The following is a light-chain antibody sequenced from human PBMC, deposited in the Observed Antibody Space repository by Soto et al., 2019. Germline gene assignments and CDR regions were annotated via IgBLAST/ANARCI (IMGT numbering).Light chain of an antibody. CDR1: QGISSW. Sequence: DIQMTQSPSSVSASVGDRVTITCRASQGISSWLAWYQRKPAKAPKLLIYAASTLQSGVPSRFSGSGSGTDFILTISNLQPEDFATYYCQQTSSFPPTFGGGTKVEI. CDR3: QQTSSFPPT. J-gene: IGKJ4*01. CDR2: AAS. V-gene: IGKV1-12*01.